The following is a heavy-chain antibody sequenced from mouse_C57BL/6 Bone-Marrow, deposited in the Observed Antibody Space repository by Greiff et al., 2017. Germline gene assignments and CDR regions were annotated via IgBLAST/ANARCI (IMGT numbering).Heavy chain of an antibody. CDR1: GYSITSGYY. J-gene: IGHJ2*01. V-gene: IGHV3-6*01. Sequence: EVQLQESGPGLVKPSQSLSLTCSVTGYSITSGYYWNWIRQFPGNKLEWMGYISYDGSNNYNPSLKNRISITRDTSKNQFFLKFNSVTTEDTATYYSARARTGHFDYWGQGTTLTVSS. CDR2: ISYDGSN. D-gene: IGHD4-1*01. CDR3: ARARTGHFDY.